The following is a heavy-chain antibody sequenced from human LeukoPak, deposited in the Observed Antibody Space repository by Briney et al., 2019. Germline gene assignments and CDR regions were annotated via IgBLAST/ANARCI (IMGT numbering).Heavy chain of an antibody. Sequence: SGTLSLTCSVSGVSIRSGDYYWGWIRQSPGKGLEWIGSMSSGGSTFYNPSLKSRVTISVDTSNNQFSLKLSSVTAADTALYYCARAPLSSAYLHYYSMDVWGKGTTVTVSS. CDR3: ARAPLSSAYLHYYSMDV. V-gene: IGHV4-39*07. D-gene: IGHD3-3*01. CDR2: MSSGGST. CDR1: GVSIRSGDYY. J-gene: IGHJ6*03.